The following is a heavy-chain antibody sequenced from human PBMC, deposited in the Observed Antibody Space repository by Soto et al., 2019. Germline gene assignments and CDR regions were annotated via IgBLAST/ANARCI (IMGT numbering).Heavy chain of an antibody. CDR3: ARDTITYDSSGYYGSCFNY. V-gene: IGHV4-31*03. D-gene: IGHD3-22*01. J-gene: IGHJ4*02. CDR1: GGSISSGGYY. Sequence: NPSETLSLTCTVSGGSISSGGYYWSWIRQHPGKGLEWIGYIYYSGSTYYNPSLKSRVTISVDTPKNQFSLKLSSVTAADTAVYYCARDTITYDSSGYYGSCFNYWGQGTLVTVSS. CDR2: IYYSGST.